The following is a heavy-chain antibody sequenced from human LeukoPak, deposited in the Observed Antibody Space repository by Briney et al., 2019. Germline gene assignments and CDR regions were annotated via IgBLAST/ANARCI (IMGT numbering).Heavy chain of an antibody. CDR3: ARREGIAVAESYMEV. CDR1: GGSTFSSNW. CDR2: IFHSGST. Sequence: SGTLSLTCAVSGGSTFSSNWWSWVRQPPGKGLEWIGQIFHSGSTSYSPSLKSRVTISVDKSKNQFSLKLSSVTAADTAVYYCARREGIAVAESYMEVWGKGTTVTISS. D-gene: IGHD6-19*01. J-gene: IGHJ6*03. V-gene: IGHV4-4*02.